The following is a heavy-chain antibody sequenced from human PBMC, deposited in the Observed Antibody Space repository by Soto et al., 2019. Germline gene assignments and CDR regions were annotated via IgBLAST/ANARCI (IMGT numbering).Heavy chain of an antibody. D-gene: IGHD3-22*01. Sequence: SETLSLTCTVSGGSISSSSYYWGWIRQPPGKGLEWIGSIYYSGSTYYNPSLKSRVTISVDTSKNQFSLKLSSVTAADTAVYYCARDPGDYYDSSGSSHWFDPWGQGTLVTVSS. V-gene: IGHV4-39*07. J-gene: IGHJ5*02. CDR1: GGSISSSSYY. CDR2: IYYSGST. CDR3: ARDPGDYYDSSGSSHWFDP.